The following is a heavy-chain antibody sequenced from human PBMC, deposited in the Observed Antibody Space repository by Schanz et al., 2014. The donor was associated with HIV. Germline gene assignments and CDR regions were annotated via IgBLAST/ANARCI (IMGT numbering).Heavy chain of an antibody. D-gene: IGHD2-2*01. CDR3: ARSQKAASCCFPLDY. CDR1: GFTFSSDA. Sequence: VQLLESGGGLVQPGGSLRLSCAASGFTFSSDAMSWVRQAPGTGLEWVAVISNDGGNKYYADSVKGRFTISRDNSKNKVFLQMNSLRTDDTAVYYCARSQKAASCCFPLDYWGQGTLVTIFS. V-gene: IGHV3-30*03. CDR2: ISNDGGNK. J-gene: IGHJ4*02.